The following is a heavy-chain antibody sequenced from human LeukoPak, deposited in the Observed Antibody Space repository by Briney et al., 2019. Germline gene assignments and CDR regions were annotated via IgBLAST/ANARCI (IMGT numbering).Heavy chain of an antibody. V-gene: IGHV3-33*08. CDR2: IWYDGSNK. Sequence: GGSLRLSCAASGFTFDDYAMHWVRQAPGKGLEWVAVIWYDGSNKYYADSVRGRFTISRDNSKNTLYLQMNSLRAEDTAVYYCARDVNSGSYYYFDYWGQGTLVTVSS. D-gene: IGHD1-26*01. CDR1: GFTFDDYA. CDR3: ARDVNSGSYYYFDY. J-gene: IGHJ4*02.